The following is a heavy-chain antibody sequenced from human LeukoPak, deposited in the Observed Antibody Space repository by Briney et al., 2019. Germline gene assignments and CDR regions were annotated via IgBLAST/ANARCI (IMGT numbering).Heavy chain of an antibody. CDR3: ARDARQRTALAFYYYYGMDV. CDR1: GGSISSYY. Sequence: SETLSLTCTVSGGSISSYYWGWIRQPAGKGLEWIGRIYTSGSTNYNPSLKSRVTMSVDTSKNQFSLKLSSVTAADTAVYYCARDARQRTALAFYYYYGMDVWGQGTTVTVSS. CDR2: IYTSGST. J-gene: IGHJ6*02. D-gene: IGHD6-25*01. V-gene: IGHV4-4*07.